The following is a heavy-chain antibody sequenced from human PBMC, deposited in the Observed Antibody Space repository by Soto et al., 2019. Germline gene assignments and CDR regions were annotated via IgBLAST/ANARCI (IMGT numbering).Heavy chain of an antibody. J-gene: IGHJ6*04. D-gene: IGHD2-2*01. CDR3: ARDRRASVVGQADRGLCDAGMDV. CDR1: GYSISSGYY. V-gene: IGHV4-38-2*02. CDR2: IYHSGST. Sequence: TDTLSLTCAVSGYSISSGYYWGWIRQPPGKGLEWIGSIYHSGSTYYNPSLKSRVTISVDTSKNQFSLKLSSVTAADTAVYYWARDRRASVVGQADRGLCDAGMDVSSKGISVTVS.